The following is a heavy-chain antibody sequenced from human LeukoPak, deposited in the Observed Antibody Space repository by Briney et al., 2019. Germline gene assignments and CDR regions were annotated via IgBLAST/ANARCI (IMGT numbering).Heavy chain of an antibody. CDR1: GFTVSDYA. Sequence: GGSLRLSCAASGFTVSDYAMHWVRQAPGKGPEWMAVISSDGSNRFYADSVRGRFTISRDSSKNTLDVQMNSLRPEDTALYYCARGRMGYCGAATCSNDAFDIWGQGTMVTVSS. CDR2: ISSDGSNR. CDR3: ARGRMGYCGAATCSNDAFDI. V-gene: IGHV3-30*04. D-gene: IGHD2-15*01. J-gene: IGHJ3*02.